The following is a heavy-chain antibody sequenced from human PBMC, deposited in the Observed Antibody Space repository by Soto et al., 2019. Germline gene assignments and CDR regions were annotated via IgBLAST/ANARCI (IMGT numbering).Heavy chain of an antibody. CDR3: ARDYYDFWSGYPRPTYYYYGMDV. Sequence: GGSLRLSCAASGFTFSSYGMHWVRQAPGKGLKWVAVIWYDGSNKYYADSVKGRFTISRDNSKNTLYLQMNSLRAEDTAVYYCARDYYDFWSGYPRPTYYYYGMDVWGQGTTVTVSS. J-gene: IGHJ6*02. V-gene: IGHV3-33*01. D-gene: IGHD3-3*01. CDR1: GFTFSSYG. CDR2: IWYDGSNK.